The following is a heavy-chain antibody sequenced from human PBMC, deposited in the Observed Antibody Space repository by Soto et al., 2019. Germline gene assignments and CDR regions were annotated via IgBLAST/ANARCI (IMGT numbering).Heavy chain of an antibody. CDR3: ARDLQMATIRGGDY. CDR2: ISSSTTHI. J-gene: IGHJ4*02. V-gene: IGHV3-21*06. CDR1: GFTFSTYS. D-gene: IGHD5-12*01. Sequence: LRLSCKASGFTFSTYSMNWVRQAPGRGLEWVSSISSSTTHILYADSVKGRFTISRDNGKNSLYLQMNSLRAEDTAVYYCARDLQMATIRGGDYWGQGTQVTVPQ.